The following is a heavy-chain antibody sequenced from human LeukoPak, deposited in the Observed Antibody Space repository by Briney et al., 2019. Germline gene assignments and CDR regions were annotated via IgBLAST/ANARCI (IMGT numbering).Heavy chain of an antibody. CDR1: GASFSSGSYY. D-gene: IGHD6-13*01. CDR3: ARDGIAATGYFDY. Sequence: SETLSLTCTVSGASFSSGSYYWSWIRQPPGKGLEWIGYIHYSGSTNYNPSLKSRVTISVDTSKNQFSLKLSSVTAADTAVYYCARDGIAATGYFDYWGQGTLVTVSS. CDR2: IHYSGST. V-gene: IGHV4-61*01. J-gene: IGHJ4*02.